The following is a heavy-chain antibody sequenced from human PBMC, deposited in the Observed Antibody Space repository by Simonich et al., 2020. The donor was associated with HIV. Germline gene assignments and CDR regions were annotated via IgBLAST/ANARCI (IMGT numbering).Heavy chain of an antibody. CDR3: ARRDRELILYFDY. CDR1: GGSFSGYY. CDR2: INHSGNT. J-gene: IGHJ4*02. Sequence: QVQLQQWGAGLLKPSETLSLTCAVYGGSFSGYYWSWIRQPPGKGLEWIGEINHSGNTNDKSSINSRATISVDKSKNQFSLKLSSVTAADTAIYYCARRDRELILYFDYWGQGNLVTVSS. V-gene: IGHV4-34*04. D-gene: IGHD3-3*01.